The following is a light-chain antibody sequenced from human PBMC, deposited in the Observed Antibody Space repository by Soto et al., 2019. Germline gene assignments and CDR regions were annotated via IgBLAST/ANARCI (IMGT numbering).Light chain of an antibody. CDR1: SSDVGDYNY. Sequence: QSVLTQPASVSGSPGQSITISCTGTSSDVGDYNYVSWYQQHPGKAPKLMIFDVSNRPSGVSNRFSGSKSGNTASLTISGLQAEDEADYYCSSYTSSRTRVFGTWTKLNVL. CDR2: DVS. CDR3: SSYTSSRTRV. V-gene: IGLV2-14*01. J-gene: IGLJ1*01.